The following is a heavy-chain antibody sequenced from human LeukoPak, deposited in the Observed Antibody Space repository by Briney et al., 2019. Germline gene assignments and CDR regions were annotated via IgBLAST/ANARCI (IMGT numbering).Heavy chain of an antibody. CDR1: GFSLSTSGVG. CDR3: AHRGFSGGYSRPAFDI. D-gene: IGHD6-13*01. Sequence: ESGPTLVKPTQTLTLTCTFSGFSLSTSGVGVGWIRQPPGKALEWLALIYWDDDKRYSPSLKSRLTITKDTSKNQVVLTMTNMDPVDTATYYCAHRGFSGGYSRPAFDIWGQGTMVTVSS. V-gene: IGHV2-5*02. J-gene: IGHJ3*02. CDR2: IYWDDDK.